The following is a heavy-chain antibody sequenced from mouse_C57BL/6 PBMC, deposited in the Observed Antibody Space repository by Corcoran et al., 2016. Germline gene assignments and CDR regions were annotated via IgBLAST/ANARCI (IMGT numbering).Heavy chain of an antibody. V-gene: IGHV9-3*01. D-gene: IGHD2-5*01. CDR1: GYTFTTYG. CDR2: INTYSGVP. Sequence: QIQLVQSGPELKKPGETVKISCKASGYTFTTYGMSWVKQAPGKGLKWMGWINTYSGVPTYADDFKGRFAFSLETSASTAYLQINNLKNEDTATYFCARTDYRNYDAMDYWGQGTSVTVSS. J-gene: IGHJ4*01. CDR3: ARTDYRNYDAMDY.